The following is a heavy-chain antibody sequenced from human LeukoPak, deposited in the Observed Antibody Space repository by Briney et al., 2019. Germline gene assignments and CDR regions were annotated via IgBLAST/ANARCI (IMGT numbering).Heavy chain of an antibody. CDR3: ARIGNDFWSGYYRSEYFQH. Sequence: SGTLSLTCAVSGGSISSSNWWSWVRQPPGKGLEWIGEIYHSGSTNYNPSLKSRVTISVDKSKNQFSLKLSSVTAADTAVCYCARIGNDFWSGYYRSEYFQHWGQGTLVTVSS. CDR2: IYHSGST. D-gene: IGHD3-3*01. J-gene: IGHJ1*01. CDR1: GGSISSSNW. V-gene: IGHV4-4*02.